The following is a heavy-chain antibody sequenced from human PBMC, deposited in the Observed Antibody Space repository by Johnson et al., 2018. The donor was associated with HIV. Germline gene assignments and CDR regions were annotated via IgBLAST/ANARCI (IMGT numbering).Heavy chain of an antibody. CDR2: INSAGSTT. CDR1: GFSFSTYW. V-gene: IGHV3-74*02. D-gene: IGHD2-21*01. CDR3: ARRMVVGYHALDF. J-gene: IGHJ3*01. Sequence: VQLVESGGGLVQPGGSLRLSCAASGFSFSTYWMHWVRQAPGKGLVWVSRINSAGSTTTYADSVKHRFTIFRDNAKSSLYLQMNSLRVEDTAIYYCARRMVVGYHALDFWGQGTVVSVPS.